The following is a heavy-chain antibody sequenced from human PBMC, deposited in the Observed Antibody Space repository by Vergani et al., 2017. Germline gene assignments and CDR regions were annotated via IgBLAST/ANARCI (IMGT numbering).Heavy chain of an antibody. CDR1: GCTFSSYS. CDR2: ISSSSSYI. Sequence: EVQLVESGGGLVKPGGSLRLSCAASGCTFSSYSMNWVRQAPGKGLEWVSSISSSSSYIYYADSLQGRFTISRDNAKNSLYLQMNSLRAEDTAVYYCAKSLVGATPFDYWGQGTLVTVSS. D-gene: IGHD1-26*01. V-gene: IGHV3-21*04. J-gene: IGHJ4*02. CDR3: AKSLVGATPFDY.